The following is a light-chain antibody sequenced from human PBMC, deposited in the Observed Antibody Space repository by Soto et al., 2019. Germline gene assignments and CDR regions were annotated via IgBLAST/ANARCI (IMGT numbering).Light chain of an antibody. CDR3: QQYGSSPRT. CDR1: QSVSSSP. J-gene: IGKJ1*01. CDR2: GAS. Sequence: ELVLTQSPCTLSLSPGESATLFCRASQSVSSSPLAWYQQKPGQAPRLLMYGASSGATGIPDRFSGSGSGTDFTLTIRTLEPEDFAVYYCQQYGSSPRTFGQGTKVDI. V-gene: IGKV3-20*01.